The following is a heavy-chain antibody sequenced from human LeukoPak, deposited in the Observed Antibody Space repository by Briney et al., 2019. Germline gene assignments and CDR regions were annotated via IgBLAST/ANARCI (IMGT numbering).Heavy chain of an antibody. D-gene: IGHD3-10*01. CDR1: EFSVSNYW. CDR2: INQDGSEK. CDR3: AKQGVTLVRGILSYGMDV. V-gene: IGHV3-7*01. Sequence: GGSLRLSCAASEFSVSNYWMTWVRQAPGKALEWVANINQDGSEKYYVDSVKGRFTISRDNAKKSLWLQMNSLRAEDTAVYYCAKQGVTLVRGILSYGMDVWGQGTSVSVSS. J-gene: IGHJ6*02.